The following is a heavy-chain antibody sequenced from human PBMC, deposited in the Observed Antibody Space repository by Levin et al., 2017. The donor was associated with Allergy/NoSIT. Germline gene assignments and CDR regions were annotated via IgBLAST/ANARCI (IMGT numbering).Heavy chain of an antibody. Sequence: SQTLSLTCTVSGGSITSSSYYWGWIRQPPGKGLEWIGSIYYSESTYYNPSLKSRVTISVDTSKNQFSLKLNSVTAADTAVYYCARPYTNNYYYFDYWGQGTLVTVSS. CDR3: ARPYTNNYYYFDY. CDR1: GGSITSSSYY. V-gene: IGHV4-39*01. D-gene: IGHD1-1*01. J-gene: IGHJ4*02. CDR2: IYYSEST.